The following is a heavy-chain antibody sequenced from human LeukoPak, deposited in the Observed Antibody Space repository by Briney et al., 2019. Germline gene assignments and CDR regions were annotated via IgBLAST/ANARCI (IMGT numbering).Heavy chain of an antibody. Sequence: SETLSLTCTVSGGSISSYYWSWIRQPAGKGLEWIGRIYTSGSTNYNPSLKSRVTMSVDTSKNQFSLKLSSVTAADTAVYYCARHRSSAYAQAFDIWGQGTMVTVSS. D-gene: IGHD6-6*01. CDR3: ARHRSSAYAQAFDI. V-gene: IGHV4-4*07. CDR2: IYTSGST. J-gene: IGHJ3*02. CDR1: GGSISSYY.